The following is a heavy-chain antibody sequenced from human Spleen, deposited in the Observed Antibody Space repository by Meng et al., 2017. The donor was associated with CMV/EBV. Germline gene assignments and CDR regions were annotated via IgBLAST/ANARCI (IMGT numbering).Heavy chain of an antibody. D-gene: IGHD1-1*01. CDR3: TRDSHLEPGY. CDR1: GYSFTGYY. V-gene: IGHV1-2*02. CDR2: IDPNSGVT. Sequence: VSGKASGYSFTGYYMHWVRLAPGQGLEWMGWIDPNSGVTNYAQKFQGRVTMTRDTSISTAYMELSSLRSDDTAVYYCTRDSHLEPGYWGQGTLVTVSS. J-gene: IGHJ4*02.